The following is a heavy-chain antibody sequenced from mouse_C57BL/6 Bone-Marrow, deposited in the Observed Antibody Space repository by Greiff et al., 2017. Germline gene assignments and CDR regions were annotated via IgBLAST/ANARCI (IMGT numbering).Heavy chain of an antibody. CDR3: ARAYYGSSSYYFDY. CDR1: GFTFSSYA. D-gene: IGHD1-1*01. Sequence: EVQGVESGGGLVKPGGSLKLSCAASGFTFSSYAMSWVRQTPEKRLEWVATISDGGSYTYYPDNVKGRFTISRDNAKNNLYLQMSHLKSEDTAMYYCARAYYGSSSYYFDYWGQGTTLTVSS. V-gene: IGHV5-4*01. J-gene: IGHJ2*01. CDR2: ISDGGSYT.